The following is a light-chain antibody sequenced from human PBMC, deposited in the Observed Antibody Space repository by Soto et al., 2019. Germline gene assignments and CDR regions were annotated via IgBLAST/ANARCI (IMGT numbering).Light chain of an antibody. J-gene: IGKJ1*01. Sequence: IVMTQSPATLSVSPGERVTLSCRASQSVGSNLAWYQQKRGQAPRLLIYGASTRETGIPVRFSGSGVGTEFTLTISSLQPDDFATDYCQHYNSYSEAFGQGTKVDIK. CDR1: QSVGSN. CDR2: GAS. CDR3: QHYNSYSEA. V-gene: IGKV3-15*01.